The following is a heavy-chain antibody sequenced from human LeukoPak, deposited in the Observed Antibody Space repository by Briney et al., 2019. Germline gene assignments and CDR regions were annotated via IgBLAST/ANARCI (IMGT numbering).Heavy chain of an antibody. Sequence: GGSLRLSCAASGFTFSSYSMNWVRQAPGKGLEWVSSISSSSSYIYYADSVKGRFTISRDNAKNSLYLQMNSLRAEDTAVYYCARDRAAVPRYSSSWYADDAFDIWGQGTMVTVSS. CDR3: ARDRAAVPRYSSSWYADDAFDI. D-gene: IGHD6-13*01. J-gene: IGHJ3*02. CDR1: GFTFSSYS. CDR2: ISSSSSYI. V-gene: IGHV3-21*01.